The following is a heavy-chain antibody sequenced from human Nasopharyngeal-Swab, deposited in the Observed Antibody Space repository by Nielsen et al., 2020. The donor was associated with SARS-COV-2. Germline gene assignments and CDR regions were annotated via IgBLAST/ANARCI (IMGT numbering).Heavy chain of an antibody. CDR3: TTLDDNSGYFGQ. Sequence: GGSLSLSCAASGFIFSASAIHWVRQASGKGLELVCLIGDKDHNYATTYGASVQGRFTISRDDSKNTAFLQMDSLKTEDTAVYYCTTLDDNSGYFGQWGQGTLVTVSS. D-gene: IGHD3-22*01. CDR2: IGDKDHNYAT. V-gene: IGHV3-73*01. J-gene: IGHJ4*02. CDR1: GFIFSASA.